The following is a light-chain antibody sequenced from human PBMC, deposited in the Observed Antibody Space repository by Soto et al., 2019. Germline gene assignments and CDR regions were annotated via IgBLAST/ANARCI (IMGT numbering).Light chain of an antibody. CDR2: DAS. J-gene: IGKJ5*01. CDR1: QSVDGK. CDR3: QQRSNWPLT. V-gene: IGKV3-11*01. Sequence: ELVMTQSPATLSWSPGDSATLSCRASQSVDGKLAWYQQKTGKAPRLLIYDASNRANGIPARFSGSGSGTDLNLTISRLEPEDFAVYYCQQRSNWPLTCGQGTRLEIK.